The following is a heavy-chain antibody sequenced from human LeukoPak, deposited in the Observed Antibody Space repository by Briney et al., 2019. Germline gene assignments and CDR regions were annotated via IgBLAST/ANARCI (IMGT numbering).Heavy chain of an antibody. CDR2: ISSSGSTI. V-gene: IGHV3-11*01. Sequence: GGSLRLSCAASGFTFSDYYMSWIRQAPGKGLGWVSYISSSGSTIYYADSVKGRFTISRDNAKNSLYLQMNSLRAEDTAVYYCARERGGYGRYFDWLNPYYYGMDVWGQGTTVPVSS. D-gene: IGHD3-9*01. J-gene: IGHJ6*02. CDR1: GFTFSDYY. CDR3: ARERGGYGRYFDWLNPYYYGMDV.